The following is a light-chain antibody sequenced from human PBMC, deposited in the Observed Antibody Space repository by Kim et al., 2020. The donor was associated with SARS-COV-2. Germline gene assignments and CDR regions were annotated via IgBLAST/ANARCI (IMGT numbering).Light chain of an antibody. J-gene: IGLJ2*01. CDR2: QDS. CDR1: KLGDKY. V-gene: IGLV3-1*01. CDR3: KAWDSSTVV. Sequence: SYELTQPPSVSVSPGQTASITCSGDKLGDKYACWYQQKPGQSPVLVIYQDSKRPSGIPERFSGSNSGKTATLTISGTQAMDEADYYCKAWDSSTVVFGGGTQLIVL.